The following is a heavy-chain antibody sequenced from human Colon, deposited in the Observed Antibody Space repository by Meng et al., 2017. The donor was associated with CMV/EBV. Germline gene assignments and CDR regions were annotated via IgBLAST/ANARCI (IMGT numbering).Heavy chain of an antibody. Sequence: GGSLRLSCAASGFTFSSYEMNWVRQAPGKGLEWVSYISSSGSTIYYADSVKGRFTISRDNAKNSLYLQMNSLRVEDTAIYYCTKGREYSDFWSGQDFWGQGTLVTVSS. CDR1: GFTFSSYE. J-gene: IGHJ4*02. CDR3: TKGREYSDFWSGQDF. D-gene: IGHD3-3*01. CDR2: ISSSGSTI. V-gene: IGHV3-48*03.